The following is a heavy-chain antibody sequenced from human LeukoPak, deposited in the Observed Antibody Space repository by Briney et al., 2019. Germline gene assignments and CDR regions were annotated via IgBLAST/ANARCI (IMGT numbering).Heavy chain of an antibody. J-gene: IGHJ3*01. D-gene: IGHD4-17*01. Sequence: PSETLSLTCAASGGSIGSGAYSWSWIRQPPGKGLEWIAYIYHSGASYSNPSLKSRVTISLDRSKNQVSLKVSSVTAADTAIYYCARSPTPTVTTSAGPFDFWGQGTMVTVS. V-gene: IGHV4-30-2*01. CDR3: ARSPTPTVTTSAGPFDF. CDR2: IYHSGAS. CDR1: GGSIGSGAYS.